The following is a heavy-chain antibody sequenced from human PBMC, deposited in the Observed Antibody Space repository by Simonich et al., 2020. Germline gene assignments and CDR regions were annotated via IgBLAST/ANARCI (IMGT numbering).Heavy chain of an antibody. CDR3: ARDTVVPAAIRNAFDI. CDR2: INPNGGGT. V-gene: IGHV1-2*02. D-gene: IGHD2-2*01. CDR1: GKTFTGYY. Sequence: QVQLVQSGAEVQKPGASVKVSCKASGKTFTGYYMHWVRQAPGPGLEWMGWINPNGGGTNSAKKVQGRVTLTRDTAISTAYMELSRLRSDDTAVYYCARDTVVPAAIRNAFDIWGQGTMVTVSS. J-gene: IGHJ3*02.